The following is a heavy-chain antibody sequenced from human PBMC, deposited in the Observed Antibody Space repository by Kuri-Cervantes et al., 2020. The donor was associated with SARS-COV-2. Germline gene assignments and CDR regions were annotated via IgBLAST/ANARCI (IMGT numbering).Heavy chain of an antibody. V-gene: IGHV2-26*01. J-gene: IGHJ6*02. CDR2: IFSNDEK. D-gene: IGHD3-3*01. Sequence: SWIRQPPGKALEWLAHIFSNDEKSYSTSLKSRLTIPKDTSKSQVVLTMTNMDPVDTATYYCARNQREITIFGVVNYGMDVWGQGTTVTVSS. CDR3: ARNQREITIFGVVNYGMDV.